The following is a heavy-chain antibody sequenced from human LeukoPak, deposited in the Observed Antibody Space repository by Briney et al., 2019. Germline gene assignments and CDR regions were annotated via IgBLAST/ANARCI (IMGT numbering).Heavy chain of an antibody. CDR3: ARNSLSTVSYYFDY. J-gene: IGHJ4*02. CDR2: ISYDGSNK. Sequence: SGGSLRLSCAASGFTFSSYWMTWVRQAPGKGLEWVAVISYDGSNKYYADSVKGRFTISRDNSKNTLYLQMNSLRAEDTAVYYCARNSLSTVSYYFDYWGQGTLVTVSS. CDR1: GFTFSSYW. V-gene: IGHV3-30-3*01.